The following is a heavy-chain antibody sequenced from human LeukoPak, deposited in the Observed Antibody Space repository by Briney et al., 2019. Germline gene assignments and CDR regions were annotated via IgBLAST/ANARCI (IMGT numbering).Heavy chain of an antibody. CDR2: IDWDGDAL. Sequence: PGSPLRLSCIGAGFRNADYGMSWVRQGPGKGLEWVAGIDWDGDALQYAGSVKGRFTISRDHAKHFLYFHVDVLRPREPRVFSYARNLSAAWYSLAYWGQVTLVTVSS. D-gene: IGHD2-21*02. V-gene: IGHV3-20*04. J-gene: IGHJ4*02. CDR1: GFRNADYG. CDR3: ARNLSAAWYSLAY.